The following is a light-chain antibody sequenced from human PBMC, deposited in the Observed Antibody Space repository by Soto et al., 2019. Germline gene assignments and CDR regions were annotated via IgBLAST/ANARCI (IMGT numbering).Light chain of an antibody. J-gene: IGLJ1*01. CDR2: GNS. V-gene: IGLV1-40*01. CDR1: SSNIGAGYD. CDR3: RSYFSSLSGYV. Sequence: QPVLTQPPSVSGAPGQRVTISCTGSSSNIGAGYDVHWYQQLPGKAPKLLIYGNSNRPSGVPDRFSGSKSGTSASLAITGGQAEDEADDYCRSYFSSLSGYVFGTGTKLTVL.